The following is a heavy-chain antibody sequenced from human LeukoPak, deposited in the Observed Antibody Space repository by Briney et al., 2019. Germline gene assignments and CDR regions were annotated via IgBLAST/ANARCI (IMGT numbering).Heavy chain of an antibody. CDR2: ISWDGGST. V-gene: IGHV3-43*01. CDR3: AKDRQVGIAAAGTMDV. J-gene: IGHJ6*02. D-gene: IGHD6-13*01. CDR1: GFTFDDYT. Sequence: GGSLRLSCAASGFTFDDYTTHWVRQAPGKGLEWVSLISWDGGSTYYADSVKGRFTISRDNSKNSLYLQMNSLRTEDTALYYCAKDRQVGIAAAGTMDVWGQGTTVTVSS.